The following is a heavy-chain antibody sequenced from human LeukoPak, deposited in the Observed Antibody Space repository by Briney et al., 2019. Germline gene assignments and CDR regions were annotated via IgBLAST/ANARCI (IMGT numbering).Heavy chain of an antibody. CDR1: GYTFTSYY. J-gene: IGHJ6*03. Sequence: ASVKVSCKASGYTFTSYYMHWVRQAPGQGLEWMGIIYPSGGSTTYAQKFQGRVTMTRDTSTSTVYMELSSLRSEDTAVYYCARDRIATADSYYFYMDVWGKGTTVTVSS. CDR2: IYPSGGST. V-gene: IGHV1-46*01. CDR3: ARDRIATADSYYFYMDV. D-gene: IGHD6-13*01.